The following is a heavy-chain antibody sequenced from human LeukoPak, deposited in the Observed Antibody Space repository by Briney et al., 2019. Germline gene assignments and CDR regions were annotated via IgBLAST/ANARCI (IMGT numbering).Heavy chain of an antibody. Sequence: SETLSLTCAVYGGSFSGYYWSWIRQPPGKGLEWIGEINHSGSTNYNPSVKSRVTISVDTSKNQFSLKLSSVTAADTAVYYCARDLPLAVAGTLDYWGQGTLVTVSS. J-gene: IGHJ4*02. CDR1: GGSFSGYY. V-gene: IGHV4-34*01. D-gene: IGHD6-19*01. CDR2: INHSGST. CDR3: ARDLPLAVAGTLDY.